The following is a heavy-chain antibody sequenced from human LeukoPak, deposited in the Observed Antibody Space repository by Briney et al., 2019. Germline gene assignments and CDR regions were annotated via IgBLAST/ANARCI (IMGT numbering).Heavy chain of an antibody. Sequence: GGSLRLSCAASGFTFSSYGMHWVRQAPGKGLEWVAVIWYEGSNKYYVDSVKGRFTISRDNSKNTLYLQMNSLRAEDTAVYYCARESIAAAGNNYYYYYGMDVWGQGTTVTVSS. CDR2: IWYEGSNK. J-gene: IGHJ6*02. CDR3: ARESIAAAGNNYYYYYGMDV. D-gene: IGHD6-13*01. V-gene: IGHV3-33*01. CDR1: GFTFSSYG.